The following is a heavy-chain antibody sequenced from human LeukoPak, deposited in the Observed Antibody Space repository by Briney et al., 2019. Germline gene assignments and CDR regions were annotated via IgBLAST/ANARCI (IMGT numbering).Heavy chain of an antibody. J-gene: IGHJ4*02. D-gene: IGHD2-15*01. Sequence: GGSLRLSCAASGFTFSRHWMTWVRQAPGKGLEWVANIKHDGSEKNYVDSVKGRFTISRDNAKNSLFLQMNSLRAEDTAVYYCARDNGWSADFWGQGTLVTVSS. CDR1: GFTFSRHW. CDR3: ARDNGWSADF. V-gene: IGHV3-7*03. CDR2: IKHDGSEK.